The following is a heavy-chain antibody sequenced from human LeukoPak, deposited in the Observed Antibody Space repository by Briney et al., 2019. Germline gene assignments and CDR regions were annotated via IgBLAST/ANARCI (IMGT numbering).Heavy chain of an antibody. CDR3: AREDGSTSCYTL. CDR1: LVSLSSGDYY. CDR2: IYFSGST. D-gene: IGHD2-2*02. Sequence: SETLSLTCTLSLVSLSSGDYYWSWIRQPPGKGLEWIGYIYFSGSTYYNPSLKSRVTISVDTSKDQFSLKLSSVTAADTAVYYCAREDGSTSCYTLWGQGTLVTVS. J-gene: IGHJ4*02. V-gene: IGHV4-30-4*08.